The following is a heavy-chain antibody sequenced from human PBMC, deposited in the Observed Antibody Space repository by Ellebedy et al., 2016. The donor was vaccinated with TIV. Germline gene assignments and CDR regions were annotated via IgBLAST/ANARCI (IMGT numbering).Heavy chain of an antibody. CDR2: ISSGSSSI. CDR3: ARDFRQWLAQGDALDV. CDR1: GFTFSLYS. J-gene: IGHJ6*02. D-gene: IGHD6-19*01. V-gene: IGHV3-48*01. Sequence: PGGSLRLSCAASGFTFSLYSMNRVRQAPGKGLEWLSYISSGSSSIYYADFVKGRFTITRDNDKNLLYLQMSSLRVEDKAVYDCARDFRQWLAQGDALDVWGQGTTVTVSS.